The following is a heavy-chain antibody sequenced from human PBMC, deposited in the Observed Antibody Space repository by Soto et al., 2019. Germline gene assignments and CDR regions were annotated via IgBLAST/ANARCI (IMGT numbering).Heavy chain of an antibody. J-gene: IGHJ4*02. V-gene: IGHV4-4*02. CDR3: ASDIAVAGTPFDY. Sequence: QVQLQESGPGLVKPSGTLSLTCAVSGGSISSSNWWSWVRQPPGKGLEWIGEIYHSGSTNYNPSLQGRVTISVDKSKNPFSLTLSAVTAADTAVYYCASDIAVAGTPFDYWGQGTLVTVSS. CDR1: GGSISSSNW. D-gene: IGHD6-19*01. CDR2: IYHSGST.